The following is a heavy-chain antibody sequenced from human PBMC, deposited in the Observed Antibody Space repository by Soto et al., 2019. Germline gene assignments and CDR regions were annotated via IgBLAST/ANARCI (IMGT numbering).Heavy chain of an antibody. CDR2: IIPIFGTA. D-gene: IGHD1-26*01. CDR1: GGTFSSYA. Sequence: SVKVSCKASGGTFSSYAISWVRQAPGQGLEWMGGIIPIFGTANYAQKFQGRVTITADESTGTAYMELSSLRSEDTAVYYCARAKGLGVNYYYGMDVWGQGTTVTVSS. J-gene: IGHJ6*02. V-gene: IGHV1-69*13. CDR3: ARAKGLGVNYYYGMDV.